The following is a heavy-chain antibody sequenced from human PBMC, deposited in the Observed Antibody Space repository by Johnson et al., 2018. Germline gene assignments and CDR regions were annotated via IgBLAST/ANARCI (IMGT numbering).Heavy chain of an antibody. D-gene: IGHD5-18*01. CDR1: GFTFSRYW. J-gene: IGHJ3*02. Sequence: VQLQQSGGGSVQXGGSLRLXCVASGFTFSRYWMHWVRQAPGKGLVWVSRMSSDGRTIHYADSVTGRLTISRDNAKNTLYLQMNSLRADDTAVYYCARERGGSVSYGDAFDIWGQGTMVTVSS. CDR3: ARERGGSVSYGDAFDI. CDR2: MSSDGRTI. V-gene: IGHV3-74*01.